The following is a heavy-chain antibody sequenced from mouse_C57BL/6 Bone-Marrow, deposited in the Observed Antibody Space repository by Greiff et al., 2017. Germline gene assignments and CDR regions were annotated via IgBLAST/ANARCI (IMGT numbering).Heavy chain of an antibody. D-gene: IGHD1-1*01. V-gene: IGHV5-9*01. CDR2: ISGGGGNT. CDR3: AGPPHCYGSSLFAY. CDR1: GFTFSSYT. J-gene: IGHJ3*01. Sequence: EVKVVESGGGLVKPGGSLKLSCAASGFTFSSYTMSWVRQTPEQRLEWVATISGGGGNTYYPDSVKGRFTISRDNAKNTLYLQMSGLRSEGTASYYCAGPPHCYGSSLFAYWGQGTLVTVSA.